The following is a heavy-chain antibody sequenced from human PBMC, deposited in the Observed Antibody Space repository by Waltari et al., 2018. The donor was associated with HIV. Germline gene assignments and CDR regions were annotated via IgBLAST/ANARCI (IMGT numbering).Heavy chain of an antibody. CDR3: AKLPLAYCGGDCLYWYFDL. CDR1: GFSFSSSA. CDR2: MSGSGGRT. V-gene: IGHV3-23*01. D-gene: IGHD2-21*02. J-gene: IGHJ2*01. Sequence: EVQLLASGGGLVQPGGSLIISCAASGFSFSSSASSWVRQAPGKGLEWVSAMSGSGGRTYYADSVKGRFTISRDNSKNTLYLQMNSLRAEDTAVYYCAKLPLAYCGGDCLYWYFDLWGRGTLVTVSS.